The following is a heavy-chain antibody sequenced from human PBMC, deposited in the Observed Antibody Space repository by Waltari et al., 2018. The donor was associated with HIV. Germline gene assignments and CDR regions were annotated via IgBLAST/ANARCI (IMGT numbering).Heavy chain of an antibody. D-gene: IGHD3-10*01. V-gene: IGHV3-11*01. J-gene: IGHJ4*02. Sequence: QVQLVESGGDLVKPGGSLRLSCAASGFVFSDYYMNWIRQVPGKGLEWISYISSSGSAIYYADSVKGRFTISRDNAKKSLSLQMKSLRTEDTAVYYCARTIRVVRGVIAPYFDYWGQGTLVTVSS. CDR3: ARTIRVVRGVIAPYFDY. CDR2: ISSSGSAI. CDR1: GFVFSDYY.